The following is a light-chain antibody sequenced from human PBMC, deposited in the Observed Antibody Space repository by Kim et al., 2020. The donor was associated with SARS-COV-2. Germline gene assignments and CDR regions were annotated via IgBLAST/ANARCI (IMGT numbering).Light chain of an antibody. Sequence: GQRAAISCSGSKSNIENNYVYWYQHLPGTAPKVLIYRNNERPSGVPDRFSGSRSGSSAALVISGLRSEDESHYYCAAWDDSLGAVIFGGGTQLTVL. V-gene: IGLV1-47*01. CDR3: AAWDDSLGAVI. CDR2: RNN. CDR1: KSNIENNY. J-gene: IGLJ2*01.